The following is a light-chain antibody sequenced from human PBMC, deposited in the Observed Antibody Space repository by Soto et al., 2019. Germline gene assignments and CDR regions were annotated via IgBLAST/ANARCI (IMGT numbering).Light chain of an antibody. CDR1: SSDVGGYDY. CDR2: EVS. J-gene: IGLJ1*01. V-gene: IGLV2-14*01. CDR3: SSSSSSTAYL. Sequence: QSVLTQPASVSGSPGQSITISCTGTSSDVGGYDYVSWYQLHPGKAPKLMVFEVSNRPSGVSYRFSGSKSGNTASLNISGLQAEDDADYFCSSSSSSTAYLFGTGTKVTVL.